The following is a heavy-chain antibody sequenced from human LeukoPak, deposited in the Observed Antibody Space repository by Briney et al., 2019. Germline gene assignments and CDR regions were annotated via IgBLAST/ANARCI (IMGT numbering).Heavy chain of an antibody. CDR2: MNPNSGNT. Sequence: ASVKVSCKASGYTFTSYDINWVRQATGQGLEWMGWMNPNSGNTGYAQKFQGRVTITRNTSISTAYMDLSSLRSEDTAVYYCARHYYYDSSGYPIPGNWFDPWGQGTLVTVSS. V-gene: IGHV1-8*03. CDR3: ARHYYYDSSGYPIPGNWFDP. D-gene: IGHD3-22*01. J-gene: IGHJ5*02. CDR1: GYTFTSYD.